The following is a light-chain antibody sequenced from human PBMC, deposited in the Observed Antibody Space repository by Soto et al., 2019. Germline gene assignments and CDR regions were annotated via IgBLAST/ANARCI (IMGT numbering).Light chain of an antibody. CDR3: MSFTSSNTYV. J-gene: IGLJ1*01. CDR1: SSDVGAYNF. Sequence: QSVLTQPASGTGFPGQSITISCTGTSSDVGAYNFVSWYQHYPDKAPKVVIYDVANRPSGVSYRFSASKSGNTTSLTISGLQAEDEADYYCMSFTSSNTYVFGTGTKVTVL. CDR2: DVA. V-gene: IGLV2-14*03.